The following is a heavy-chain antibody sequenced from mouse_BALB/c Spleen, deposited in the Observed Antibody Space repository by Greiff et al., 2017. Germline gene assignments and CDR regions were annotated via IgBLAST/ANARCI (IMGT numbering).Heavy chain of an antibody. J-gene: IGHJ3*01. V-gene: IGHV2-9*02. CDR2: IWAGGST. D-gene: IGHD2-4*01. Sequence: VKLMESGPGLVAPSQSLSITCTVSGFSLTSYGVHWVRQPPGKGLEWLGVIWAGGSTNYNSALMSRLSISKDNSKSQVFLKMNSLQTDDTAMYYCARGGSTMILAYWGQGTLVTVSA. CDR3: ARGGSTMILAY. CDR1: GFSLTSYG.